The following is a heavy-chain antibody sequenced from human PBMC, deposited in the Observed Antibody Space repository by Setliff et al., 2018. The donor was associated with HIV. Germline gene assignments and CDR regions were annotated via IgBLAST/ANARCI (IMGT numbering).Heavy chain of an antibody. Sequence: PSETLSLTCVLSGGVSISSNYYFWGWIRQPPGKGLEWIGSIHYSGGPYYNPSLKSRVAISMDTSKNHFSLKLSSVTAADTAVYYCARTGYYHDRGGYPDAFDIWGQGTMVTVSS. D-gene: IGHD3-22*01. J-gene: IGHJ3*02. V-gene: IGHV4-39*07. CDR1: GGVSISSNYYF. CDR2: IHYSGGP. CDR3: ARTGYYHDRGGYPDAFDI.